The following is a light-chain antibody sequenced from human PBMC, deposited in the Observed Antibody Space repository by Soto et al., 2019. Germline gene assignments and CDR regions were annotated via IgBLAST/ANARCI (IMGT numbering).Light chain of an antibody. CDR1: SSDVGGYNY. J-gene: IGLJ1*01. CDR2: EVY. V-gene: IGLV2-14*01. CDR3: SSYTSAYTPV. Sequence: QSALTQPASVSGSPGQSITISCTGTSSDVGGYNYVSWYQQHPGKAPKLIIYEVYNRPSGVSSRFYGSKSDNTASLTISGLQPEDGAHYYCSSYTSAYTPVFGSGTKVTVL.